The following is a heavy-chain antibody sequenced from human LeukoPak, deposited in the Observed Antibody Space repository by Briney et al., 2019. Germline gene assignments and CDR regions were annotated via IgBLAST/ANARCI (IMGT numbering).Heavy chain of an antibody. J-gene: IGHJ4*02. D-gene: IGHD2-15*01. CDR3: ATGKQLLDY. CDR2: IRQDGSER. Sequence: GGSLRLSCAASGISFSTYWMSWVRQAPGKGLEWVANIRQDGSERYYVDSVKGRLTISRDNAKNSLYLQMNSLRAEDTAVYYCATGKQLLDYWGQGTLVTVSS. V-gene: IGHV3-7*01. CDR1: GISFSTYW.